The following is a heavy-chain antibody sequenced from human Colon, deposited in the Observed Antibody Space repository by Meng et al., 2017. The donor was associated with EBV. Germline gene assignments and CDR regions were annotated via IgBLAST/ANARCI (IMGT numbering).Heavy chain of an antibody. CDR3: VRDTRRGGGWFDP. D-gene: IGHD3-10*01. CDR2: IYHGVNI. J-gene: IGHJ5*02. CDR1: GDSITSGDYS. V-gene: IGHV4-30-2*01. Sequence: QVHWQRSGSGLVSPSHTLSLTCAVSGDSITSGDYSWTWIRQPPGKGLEWIGYIYHGVNIYYTPSLRSRVTISVDKSRNQFSLKLTSVSAADTAVYYCVRDTRRGGGWFDPWGQGTLVTVSS.